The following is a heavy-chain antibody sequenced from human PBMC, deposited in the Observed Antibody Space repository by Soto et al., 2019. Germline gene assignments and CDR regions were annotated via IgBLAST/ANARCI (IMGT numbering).Heavy chain of an antibody. CDR3: ASGANWNGGMYFDS. J-gene: IGHJ4*02. Sequence: QVQLVESGGGLVTPGGSLRLSCAASGFTFRDYYMTWIRQAPGRGLEWISFISGISSYTSYADSVKGRFTISIDNAKNSLYLQMNSLRVEDTALYYCASGANWNGGMYFDSWGQGTLVTVSS. V-gene: IGHV3-11*05. CDR2: ISGISSYT. CDR1: GFTFRDYY. D-gene: IGHD1-1*01.